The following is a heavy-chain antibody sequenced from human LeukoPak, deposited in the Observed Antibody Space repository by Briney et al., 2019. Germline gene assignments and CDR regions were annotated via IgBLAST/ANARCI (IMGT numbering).Heavy chain of an antibody. V-gene: IGHV3-30*18. CDR1: GFTFSSYG. J-gene: IGHJ4*02. Sequence: GGSLRLSCAASGFTFSSYGMHWVRQAPGKGLEWVAVISYDGFNPYYADSVKGRFTISRDNSKNTLHLQMSTLRAEDTALYYCVKDVGGSYAFDYWGQGILVTVAS. CDR3: VKDVGGSYAFDY. D-gene: IGHD1-26*01. CDR2: ISYDGFNP.